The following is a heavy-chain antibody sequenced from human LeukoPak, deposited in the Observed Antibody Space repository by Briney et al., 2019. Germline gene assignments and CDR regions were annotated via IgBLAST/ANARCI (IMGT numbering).Heavy chain of an antibody. CDR1: GFTFSSYS. CDR3: ARDEVDKETATISFDY. V-gene: IGHV3-21*01. D-gene: IGHD5-24*01. J-gene: IGHJ4*02. CDR2: ISSSSSYI. Sequence: GGSLRLSCAASGFTFSSYSMNWVRQAPGKGLEWVSSISSSSSYIYYADSVKGRFTISRDNAKNSLYLQMNSLRAEDTAVYYCARDEVDKETATISFDYWGQGTLVTVSS.